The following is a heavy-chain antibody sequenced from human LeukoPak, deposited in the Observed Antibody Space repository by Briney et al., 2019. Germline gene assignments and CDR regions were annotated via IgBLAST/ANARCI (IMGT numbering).Heavy chain of an antibody. CDR1: GGTFSSYA. J-gene: IGHJ4*02. CDR3: ARAYGDYAPFDY. V-gene: IGHV1-3*01. D-gene: IGHD4-17*01. CDR2: INAGNGNT. Sequence: ASVKVSCKASGGTFSSYAISWVRQAPGQGLEWMGWINAGNGNTKYSQKFQGRVTITRDTSASTAYMELSSLRSEDTAVYYRARAYGDYAPFDYWGQGTLVTVSS.